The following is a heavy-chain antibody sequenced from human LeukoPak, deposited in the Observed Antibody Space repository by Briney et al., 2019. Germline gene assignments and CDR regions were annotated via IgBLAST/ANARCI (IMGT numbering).Heavy chain of an antibody. Sequence: ASVKVSCKASGGTFSSYAISWVRQAPGQGLEWMGWISAYNGNTNYAQKLQGRVTMTTDTSTSTAYMELRSLRSDDTAVYYCARSLPLGWFDPWGQGTLVTVSS. J-gene: IGHJ5*02. D-gene: IGHD3-10*01. CDR2: ISAYNGNT. CDR1: GGTFSSYA. V-gene: IGHV1-18*01. CDR3: ARSLPLGWFDP.